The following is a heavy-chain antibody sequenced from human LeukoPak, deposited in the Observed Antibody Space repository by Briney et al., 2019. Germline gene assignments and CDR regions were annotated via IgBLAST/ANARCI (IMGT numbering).Heavy chain of an antibody. V-gene: IGHV4-59*12. Sequence: SETLSLTCTVSGGSISTYYWSWIRQPPGKGLEWIGYSYYSGSTNYNPSLKSRVTISVDTSKNQFSLKLSSVTAADTAVYYCARDTTPYSSGWYDYWGQGTLVTVSS. D-gene: IGHD6-19*01. J-gene: IGHJ4*02. CDR1: GGSISTYY. CDR2: SYYSGST. CDR3: ARDTTPYSSGWYDY.